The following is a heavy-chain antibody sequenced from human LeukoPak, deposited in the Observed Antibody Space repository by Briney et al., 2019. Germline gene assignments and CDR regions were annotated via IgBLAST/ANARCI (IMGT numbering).Heavy chain of an antibody. CDR1: GFMFNNYA. CDR3: VKNWGGYYFDY. D-gene: IGHD7-27*01. Sequence: GESLRLSCAASGFMFNNYAMHWVRQAPGKGLEWVSTVGLSAASTYFAVSVKGRFTISRDSAKNTISLQMTSLRTDDTAVYFCVKNWGGYYFDYWGQGTLVTVSS. J-gene: IGHJ4*02. V-gene: IGHV3-23*01. CDR2: VGLSAAST.